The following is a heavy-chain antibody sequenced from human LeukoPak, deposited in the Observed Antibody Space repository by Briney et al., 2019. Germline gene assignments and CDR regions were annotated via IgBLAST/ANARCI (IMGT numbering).Heavy chain of an antibody. V-gene: IGHV3-48*01. CDR3: ARDAPIGGAVAGLRRYYYYYMDV. CDR2: ISSSSSTI. CDR1: GFTFSSYS. D-gene: IGHD6-19*01. J-gene: IGHJ6*03. Sequence: PGGSLRLSCAASGFTFSSYSMNWVRQAPGKGLEWVSYISSSSSTIYYADSVKGRFTISRDNAKNSLYLQMNSLRAEDTAVYYCARDAPIGGAVAGLRRYYYYYMDVWGKGTTVTVSS.